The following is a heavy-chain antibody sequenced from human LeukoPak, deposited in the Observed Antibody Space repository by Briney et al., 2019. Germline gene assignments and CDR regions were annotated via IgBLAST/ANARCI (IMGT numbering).Heavy chain of an antibody. CDR1: GGTFTSYA. J-gene: IGHJ6*03. CDR3: ARDGAAAGSVWSHYYYYYMDV. V-gene: IGHV1-69*05. Sequence: ASVNVSFKASGGTFTSYAISWVRQAPGQGLEWMGGIIPIFGTANYAQKFQGRVTMTRDTSISTAYMELSRLRSDDTAVYYCARDGAAAGSVWSHYYYYYMDVWGKGTTVTISS. CDR2: IIPIFGTA. D-gene: IGHD6-13*01.